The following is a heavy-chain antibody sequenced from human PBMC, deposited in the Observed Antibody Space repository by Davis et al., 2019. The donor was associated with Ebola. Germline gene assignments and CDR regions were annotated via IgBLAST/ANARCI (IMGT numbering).Heavy chain of an antibody. CDR3: ARDAYYYDSSGYYGRGGFDY. Sequence: SETLSLTCTVSGSSISSYYWSWIRQPPGKGLEWIGYIYYSGSTNYNPSLKSRVTISVDTSKNQFSLKLSSVTAADTAVYYCARDAYYYDSSGYYGRGGFDYWGQGTLVTVSS. V-gene: IGHV4-59*01. CDR2: IYYSGST. J-gene: IGHJ4*02. D-gene: IGHD3-22*01. CDR1: GSSISSYY.